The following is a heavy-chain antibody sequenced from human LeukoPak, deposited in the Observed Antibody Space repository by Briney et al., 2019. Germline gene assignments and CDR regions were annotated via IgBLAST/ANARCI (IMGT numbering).Heavy chain of an antibody. CDR2: INGIGTTT. Sequence: QAGGSLRLSCAASGFTFSSYTMSWVRQAPEKGLEWVSGINGIGTTTYYADSVKGRFTISRDNSKNTLYLQMNSLRAEDTAVYYCAKDHVPGHSRPTSFNYWGQGILVTVSS. CDR3: AKDHVPGHSRPTSFNY. CDR1: GFTFSSYT. D-gene: IGHD3-10*02. V-gene: IGHV3-23*01. J-gene: IGHJ4*02.